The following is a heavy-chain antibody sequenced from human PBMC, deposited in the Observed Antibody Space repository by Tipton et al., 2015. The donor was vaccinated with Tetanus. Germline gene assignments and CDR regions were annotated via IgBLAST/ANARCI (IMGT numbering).Heavy chain of an antibody. CDR2: IPFDGRNE. CDR3: AGDPVLGIGTQ. D-gene: IGHD2-21*01. J-gene: IGHJ4*02. V-gene: IGHV3-30*03. CDR1: GFRFSYSG. Sequence: SLRLSCAASGFRFSYSGMHWVRQAPGKGLEWVAVIPFDGRNERYADSVKGRFIISRDNSKNTLYLQMNSLRPEDTAVYYCAGDPVLGIGTQWGPGTLVTVSS.